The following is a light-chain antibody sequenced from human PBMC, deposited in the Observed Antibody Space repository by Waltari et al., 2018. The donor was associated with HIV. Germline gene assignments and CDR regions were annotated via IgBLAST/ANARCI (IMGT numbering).Light chain of an antibody. CDR3: MQSIELPLT. CDR1: QRLLHSDGKTY. V-gene: IGKV2D-29*02. CDR2: EAS. Sequence: DVEMTQTPVSLSVTPGQSASISCKSSQRLLHSDGKTYLYWYMQKPGQSPQLLIYEASNRFSGVPVRFSGSGSGTDFTLRISRVEAEDIGIYYCMQSIELPLTFGQGTRLEI. J-gene: IGKJ2*01.